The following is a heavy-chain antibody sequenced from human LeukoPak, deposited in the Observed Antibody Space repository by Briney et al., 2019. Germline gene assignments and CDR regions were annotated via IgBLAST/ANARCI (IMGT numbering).Heavy chain of an antibody. D-gene: IGHD6-13*01. Sequence: SETLSLTCAVYGGSFSGYYWSWIRQPPGKGLEWIGEINHSGSTNYNPSLKSRVTISVDTSKNQFSLKLSSVTAADTAVYYCARTPPRRIAARGGGGGRFDPWGQGTLVTVSS. V-gene: IGHV4-34*01. CDR2: INHSGST. J-gene: IGHJ5*02. CDR3: ARTPPRRIAARGGGGGRFDP. CDR1: GGSFSGYY.